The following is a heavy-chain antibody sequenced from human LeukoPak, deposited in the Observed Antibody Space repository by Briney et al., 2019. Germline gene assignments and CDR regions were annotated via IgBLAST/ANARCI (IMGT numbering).Heavy chain of an antibody. V-gene: IGHV1-69*13. Sequence: SVKVSCKASGGTFSSYAISWVRQAPGQGLEWMGGIIPIFGTANYAQKFQGRVTITADESTSTAYMELSSLRSEDTAVYYCATAGGYYGSGSYYNPRGYMDVWGKGTTVTISS. J-gene: IGHJ6*03. CDR1: GGTFSSYA. D-gene: IGHD3-10*01. CDR2: IIPIFGTA. CDR3: ATAGGYYGSGSYYNPRGYMDV.